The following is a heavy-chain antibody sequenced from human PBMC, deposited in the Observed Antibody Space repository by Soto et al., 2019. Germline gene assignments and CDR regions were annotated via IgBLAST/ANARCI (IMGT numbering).Heavy chain of an antibody. Sequence: SETLSLTCSVSGGSVNSPSFFWTWFRQPPGKGLEWIGYIYSNGSANYNPSVKSRVTISVLTSLNQFSLNLHSVTAADTALYYCARGPHYYDSGPYYYSKYWGRGTQVTVSS. D-gene: IGHD3-22*01. J-gene: IGHJ4*02. V-gene: IGHV4-61*01. CDR2: IYSNGSA. CDR1: GGSVNSPSFF. CDR3: ARGPHYYDSGPYYYSKY.